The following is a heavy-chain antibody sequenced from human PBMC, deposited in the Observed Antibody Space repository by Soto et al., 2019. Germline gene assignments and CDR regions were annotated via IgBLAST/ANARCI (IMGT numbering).Heavy chain of an antibody. CDR1: GGSISSSSYY. Sequence: SETLSLTCTVSGGSISSSSYYWCWIRQPPGKGLEWIGSIYYSGSTYYNPSLKSRVTISVDTSKNQFSLKLSSVTAADTAVYYCARDIVVVVAATPYNWFDPWGQGTLVTVSS. CDR3: ARDIVVVVAATPYNWFDP. D-gene: IGHD2-15*01. V-gene: IGHV4-39*01. CDR2: IYYSGST. J-gene: IGHJ5*02.